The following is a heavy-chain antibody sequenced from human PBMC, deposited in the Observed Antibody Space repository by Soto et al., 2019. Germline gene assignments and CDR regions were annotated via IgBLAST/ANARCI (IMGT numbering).Heavy chain of an antibody. V-gene: IGHV3-30*18. J-gene: IGHJ4*02. D-gene: IGHD2-2*01. CDR1: GLTFSSHG. CDR2: ISYDGSSK. Sequence: QVQLVESGGGVVQPGRSLRLSCAASGLTFSSHGMHWVRQTPGKGLEWVAVISYDGSSKYYADSVKGRFTISSDNSKNTLYLQMNSLRPEDTAMYYCAKDYCSSTSCPGDYWGQGTLVTVSS. CDR3: AKDYCSSTSCPGDY.